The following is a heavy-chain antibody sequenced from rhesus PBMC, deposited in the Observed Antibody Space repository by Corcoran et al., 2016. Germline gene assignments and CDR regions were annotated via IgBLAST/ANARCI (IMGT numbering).Heavy chain of an antibody. Sequence: QVTLKESGPALVKPTQTLTLTCTFSGFSLSTSGMGVGWIRPPSRKTLEWLAHIYWNDDKYYSTSLKSRLTISKDTSKNQVVLTMTNMDPVDTATYYCARTGNWRYYFDYWGQGVLVTVSS. CDR3: ARTGNWRYYFDY. J-gene: IGHJ4*01. CDR1: GFSLSTSGMG. V-gene: IGHV2-1*01. CDR2: IYWNDDK. D-gene: IGHD1-26*01.